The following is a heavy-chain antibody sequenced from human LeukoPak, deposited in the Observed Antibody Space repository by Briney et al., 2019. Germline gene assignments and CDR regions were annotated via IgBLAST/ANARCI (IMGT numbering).Heavy chain of an antibody. CDR3: ARVRDRSLNNWFYP. V-gene: IGHV4-59*01. CDR1: SGSMSSYY. D-gene: IGHD3-22*01. CDR2: IYYSGNT. Sequence: SETLSLTCTVSSGSMSSYYWSWIRQPPGKRLEWIGYIYYSGNTNSNPSLKSRVTISVDTSKNQFSLNLSSVTAADTAVYYCARVRDRSLNNWFYPWGQGTLVTVSS. J-gene: IGHJ5*02.